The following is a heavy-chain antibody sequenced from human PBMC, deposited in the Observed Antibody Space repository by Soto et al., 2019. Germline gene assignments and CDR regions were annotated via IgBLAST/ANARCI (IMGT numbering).Heavy chain of an antibody. CDR1: GGSISSGCYY. D-gene: IGHD2-2*01. Sequence: TLSLTCTVSGGSISSGCYYWSWILQHPGKGLEWIGYIYYSGSTYYNPSLKSRVTISVDTSKNQFSLKLSSVTAADTAVYYCARHQLRYNWFDPWGQGTLVTVSS. J-gene: IGHJ5*02. CDR2: IYYSGST. V-gene: IGHV4-31*03. CDR3: ARHQLRYNWFDP.